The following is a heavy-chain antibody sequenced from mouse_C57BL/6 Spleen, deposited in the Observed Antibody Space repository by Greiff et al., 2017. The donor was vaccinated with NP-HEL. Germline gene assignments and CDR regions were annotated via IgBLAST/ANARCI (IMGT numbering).Heavy chain of an antibody. V-gene: IGHV1-20*01. CDR3: ARPYYGSSGGFAY. D-gene: IGHD1-1*01. CDR1: GYSFTGYF. J-gene: IGHJ3*01. Sequence: VQLQQSGPELVKPGDSVKISCKASGYSFTGYFMNWVMQSHGKSLEWIGRINPYNGDTFYNQKFKGKATLTVDKSSSTAHMELRSLTSEDSAVYYCARPYYGSSGGFAYWGQGTLVTVSA. CDR2: INPYNGDT.